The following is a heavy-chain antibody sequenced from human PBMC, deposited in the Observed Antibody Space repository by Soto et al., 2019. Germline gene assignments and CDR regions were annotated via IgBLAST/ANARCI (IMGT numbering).Heavy chain of an antibody. D-gene: IGHD4-17*01. J-gene: IGHJ6*02. V-gene: IGHV3-21*01. CDR2: ISSSSSYI. Sequence: EVQLVESGGGLVKPGGSLRLSCAASGFTFSSYSMNWVRQAPGKGLEWVSSISSSSSYIYYADSVKGRFTISRDNAKNSLYLQMNSLIAEDTAVYYCARDAARQIDYGDSSYYYGMDVWGQGTTVTVSS. CDR3: ARDAARQIDYGDSSYYYGMDV. CDR1: GFTFSSYS.